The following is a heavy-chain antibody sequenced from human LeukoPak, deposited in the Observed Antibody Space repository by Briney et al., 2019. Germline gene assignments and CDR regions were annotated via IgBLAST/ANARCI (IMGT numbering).Heavy chain of an antibody. CDR3: ATINFRPY. CDR2: ISSSSSTI. Sequence: GGSLRLSCAASGFTFSTYSMNWVRQAPGKGLEWVSYISSSSSTIYYADSVKGRFTISRDDAKNSLFLQMNSLRAEDTAIYYCATINFRPYWGQGTLVTVSS. J-gene: IGHJ4*02. D-gene: IGHD1-1*01. CDR1: GFTFSTYS. V-gene: IGHV3-48*04.